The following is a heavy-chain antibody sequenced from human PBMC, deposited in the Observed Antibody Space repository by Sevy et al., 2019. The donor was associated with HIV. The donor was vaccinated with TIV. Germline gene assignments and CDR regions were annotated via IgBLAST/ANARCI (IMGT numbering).Heavy chain of an antibody. D-gene: IGHD6-13*01. J-gene: IGHJ5*02. Sequence: GGSLRLSCAASGFTFSSYWMSWVRQAPGKGLEWVANIKQDGSEKYYVDSVKDRFTISRDNAKNSLYLQMNSLRAEDTAVYYCARDSDELPYSSSWYHWGQGTLVTVSS. CDR1: GFTFSSYW. CDR2: IKQDGSEK. V-gene: IGHV3-7*03. CDR3: ARDSDELPYSSSWYH.